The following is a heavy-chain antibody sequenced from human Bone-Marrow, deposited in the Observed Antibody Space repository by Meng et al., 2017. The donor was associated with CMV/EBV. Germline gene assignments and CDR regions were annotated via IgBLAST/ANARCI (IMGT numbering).Heavy chain of an antibody. CDR3: ARELLTIFGPAEKGGDN. J-gene: IGHJ4*01. V-gene: IGHV3-53*01. CDR1: GFTDSSNY. Sequence: GGSLRLSWAAAGFTDSSNYMSWVRQAPGKGLEWVSVIYSGGSTYYADSLKGRFTISRDNSKNTLYLQMNSLRAEDTAGYYCARELLTIFGPAEKGGDNWGPGTPVTVSS. CDR2: IYSGGST. D-gene: IGHD3-3*01.